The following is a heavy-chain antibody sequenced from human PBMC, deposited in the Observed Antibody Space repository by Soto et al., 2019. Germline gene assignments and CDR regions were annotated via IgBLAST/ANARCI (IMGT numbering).Heavy chain of an antibody. CDR2: ISSSSSTI. J-gene: IGHJ4*02. CDR3: ARDSSYDFWSGYYDY. D-gene: IGHD3-3*01. Sequence: VQLVESGGGLVQPGGSLRLSCAASGFTFSSYSMNWVRQAPGKGLEWVSYISSSSSTIYYADSVKGRFTISRDNAKNSLYLQMNSLRAEDTAVYYCARDSSYDFWSGYYDYWGQGTLVTVSS. V-gene: IGHV3-48*01. CDR1: GFTFSSYS.